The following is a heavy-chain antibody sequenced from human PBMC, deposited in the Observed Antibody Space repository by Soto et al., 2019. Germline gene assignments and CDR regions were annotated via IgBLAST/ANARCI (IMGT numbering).Heavy chain of an antibody. D-gene: IGHD6-13*01. V-gene: IGHV4-34*01. CDR1: GGSFSGYY. CDR3: ARELGWYSSSWDKYYYYYGMDV. Sequence: PSETLSLTCAVYGGSFSGYYWSWIRQPPGKGLEWIGEINHSGSTNYNPSLKSRVTISVDTSKNQFSLKLSSVTAADTAVYYCARELGWYSSSWDKYYYYYGMDVWGQGTTVTVSS. CDR2: INHSGST. J-gene: IGHJ6*02.